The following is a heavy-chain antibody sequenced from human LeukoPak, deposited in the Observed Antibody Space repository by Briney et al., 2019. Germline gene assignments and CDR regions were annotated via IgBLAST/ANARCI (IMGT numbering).Heavy chain of an antibody. CDR2: ISSSSSYI. CDR3: ARVGYDSSGYPL. V-gene: IGHV3-21*01. J-gene: IGHJ4*02. CDR1: GFTFSSYS. D-gene: IGHD3-22*01. Sequence: KPGGSLRLSCAASGFTFSSYSMIWVRQAPGKGLEWVSSISSSSSYIYYADSVKGRFTISRDNAKNSLYLQMNSLRAEDTAVYYCARVGYDSSGYPLWGQGTLVTVSS.